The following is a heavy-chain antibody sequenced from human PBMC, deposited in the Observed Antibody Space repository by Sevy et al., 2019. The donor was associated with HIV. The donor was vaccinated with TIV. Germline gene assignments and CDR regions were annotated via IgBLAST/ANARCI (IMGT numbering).Heavy chain of an antibody. J-gene: IGHJ6*02. CDR2: ISYDESNE. V-gene: IGHV3-30-3*01. CDR1: GFTFNSYA. CDR3: ARAFAPIKIRPATQGMDV. D-gene: IGHD3-3*02. Sequence: GGSLRLSCAASGFTFNSYAIYWVRQAPGKGLDWVALISYDESNEYYARSVKGRFTMSWDDSKNTLYLQINSLRIEDTGVYYCARAFAPIKIRPATQGMDVWGQGTTVTVSS.